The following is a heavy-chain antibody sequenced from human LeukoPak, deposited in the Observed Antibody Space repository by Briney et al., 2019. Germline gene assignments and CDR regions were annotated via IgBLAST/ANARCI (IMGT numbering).Heavy chain of an antibody. CDR3: AKDFSHRVGAPDS. V-gene: IGHV3-9*01. J-gene: IGHJ5*01. CDR2: ISWNSGSI. Sequence: GGSLRLSCAASGFTFDDYAMHWVRQAPGKGLEWVSGISWNSGSIGYADSVKGRFTISRDNAKNSLYLQMNSLRAEDTALYYCAKDFSHRVGAPDSWGQGTLVTVSS. CDR1: GFTFDDYA. D-gene: IGHD1-26*01.